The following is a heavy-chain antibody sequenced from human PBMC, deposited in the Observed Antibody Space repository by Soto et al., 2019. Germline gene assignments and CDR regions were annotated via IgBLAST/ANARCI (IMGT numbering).Heavy chain of an antibody. CDR2: LYWDDDK. D-gene: IGHD1-26*01. Sequence: SGPTLVKPTQTLTLTCTFSGFSLSTSGVGVGWIRQPPGKALEWLVLLYWDDDKRYSPSLKSWLTITKDTSKNQVVLTMTNMDPVDTATYYWAHRLRYSGSYYWFDPWGQGTLVTVSS. CDR3: AHRLRYSGSYYWFDP. V-gene: IGHV2-5*02. CDR1: GFSLSTSGVG. J-gene: IGHJ5*02.